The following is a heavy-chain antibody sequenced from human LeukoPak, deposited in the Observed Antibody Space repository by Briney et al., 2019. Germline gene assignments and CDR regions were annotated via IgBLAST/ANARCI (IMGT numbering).Heavy chain of an antibody. Sequence: SETLSLTCAVYGGSFSGYYWSWIRQPPGKGLEWIGEINHSGSTNYNPSLKSRVTISVDTSKNQFSLKLSSVTAADTAVYYCARQAVWFGELHPFDYWGQGTLVTVSS. J-gene: IGHJ4*02. V-gene: IGHV4-34*01. CDR1: GGSFSGYY. D-gene: IGHD3-10*01. CDR3: ARQAVWFGELHPFDY. CDR2: INHSGST.